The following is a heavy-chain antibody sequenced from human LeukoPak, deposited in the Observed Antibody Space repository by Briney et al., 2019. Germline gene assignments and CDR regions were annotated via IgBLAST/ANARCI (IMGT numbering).Heavy chain of an antibody. J-gene: IGHJ4*02. Sequence: GASMKVSCKASGYTFTSYAMHWVRQAPGQRLEWMGWINPGNGNTKYSQKLQGRVTITRDTSASTAYMELSSLTSEDTAVYYCARDRGGAGDFDYWGQGTLVTVSS. CDR3: ARDRGGAGDFDY. CDR1: GYTFTSYA. D-gene: IGHD3-16*01. V-gene: IGHV1-3*01. CDR2: INPGNGNT.